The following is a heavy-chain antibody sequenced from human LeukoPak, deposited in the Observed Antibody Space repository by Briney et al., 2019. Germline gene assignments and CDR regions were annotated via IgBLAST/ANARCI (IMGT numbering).Heavy chain of an antibody. Sequence: GESLKNSCKGSGYSFTSYWISWVRQMPGKGLEWMGRIDPSDSYTNYSPSFQGHVTISADKSISTAYLQWSSLKASDTAMYYCARLGYCSSTSCSEVYWGQGTLVTVSS. CDR1: GYSFTSYW. V-gene: IGHV5-10-1*01. CDR3: ARLGYCSSTSCSEVY. CDR2: IDPSDSYT. D-gene: IGHD2-2*01. J-gene: IGHJ4*02.